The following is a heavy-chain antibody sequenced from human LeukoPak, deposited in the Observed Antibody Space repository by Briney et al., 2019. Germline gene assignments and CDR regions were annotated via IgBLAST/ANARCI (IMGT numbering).Heavy chain of an antibody. Sequence: PGGSLRLSCAACGFTFSSYAMHWVRQAPGKGLEWVAVISYDGSNKYYADSVKGRFTISRDNSKNTLYLQMNSLRAEDTAVYYCARDDIVATHFDYWGQGTLVTVSS. CDR2: ISYDGSNK. J-gene: IGHJ4*02. V-gene: IGHV3-30*04. CDR1: GFTFSSYA. D-gene: IGHD5-12*01. CDR3: ARDDIVATHFDY.